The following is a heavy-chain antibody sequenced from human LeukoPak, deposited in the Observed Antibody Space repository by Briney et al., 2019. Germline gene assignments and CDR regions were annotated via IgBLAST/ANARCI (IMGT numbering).Heavy chain of an antibody. V-gene: IGHV3-48*03. CDR1: GFTFSSYE. CDR2: ISSSGSTI. J-gene: IGHJ2*01. CDR3: ARVGTLQQWLVLPWYFDL. Sequence: PGGSLRLSCAASGFTFSSYEMNWVRQAPGKGLEWVSYISSSGSTIYYADSVKGRFTISRDNAKNSLYLQMNSLRAEDTAVYYCARVGTLQQWLVLPWYFDLWGRGTLVTVSS. D-gene: IGHD6-19*01.